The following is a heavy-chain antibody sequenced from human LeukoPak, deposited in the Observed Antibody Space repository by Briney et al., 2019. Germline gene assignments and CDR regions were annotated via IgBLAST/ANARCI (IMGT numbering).Heavy chain of an antibody. CDR3: AGVESSAAKYGDYEYYFDY. V-gene: IGHV4-61*05. Sequence: PSETLSLTCTVSGGSISSSSHYWGWIRQPPGKGLEWIGYIYYSGSTDYNPSLKSRVTISVDTSKNQFSLKLSSVTAADTAVYYCAGVESSAAKYGDYEYYFDYWGQGTLVTVSS. CDR2: IYYSGST. CDR1: GGSISSSSHY. J-gene: IGHJ4*02. D-gene: IGHD4-17*01.